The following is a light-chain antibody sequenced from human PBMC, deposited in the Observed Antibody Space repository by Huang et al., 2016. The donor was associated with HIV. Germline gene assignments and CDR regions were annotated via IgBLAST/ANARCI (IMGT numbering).Light chain of an antibody. CDR3: QQYNNWPPWT. CDR2: SSS. V-gene: IGKV3-15*01. CDR1: ESVASN. J-gene: IGKJ1*01. Sequence: DIVMTQSPATLSVSPGERATLSCRASESVASNLAWYQQKPGQAPRLLIYSSSPRASDIPDIFSGSGSVTDFTLTISSLQSEDFAVYYCQQYNNWPPWTFGQGTKVEFQ.